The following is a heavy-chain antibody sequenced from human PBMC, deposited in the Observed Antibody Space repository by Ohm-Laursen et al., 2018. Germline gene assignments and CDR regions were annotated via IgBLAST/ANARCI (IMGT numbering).Heavy chain of an antibody. V-gene: IGHV3-53*01. J-gene: IGHJ4*02. CDR1: GFTVSSNY. CDR2: IYSGGST. CDR3: AAAGLLWFGEMGYFDY. Sequence: SLRLSCAASGFTVSSNYMSWVRQAPGKGLEWVSVIYSGGSTYYADAVKGRFTISRDNSKNTLYLQMNSLRAEETAVYYCAAAGLLWFGEMGYFDYWGQGTLVTVSS. D-gene: IGHD3-10*01.